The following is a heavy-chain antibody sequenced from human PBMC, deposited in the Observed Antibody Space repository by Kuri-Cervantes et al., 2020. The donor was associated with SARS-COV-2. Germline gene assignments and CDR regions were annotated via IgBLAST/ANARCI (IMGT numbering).Heavy chain of an antibody. CDR3: ATPRYCSGGSCYGLLDY. Sequence: ASVKVSCKASGYTFTSYDINWVRQATGQGLEWMGWMNPDSGNTGYAQKFQGRLTMTRDTSISTAYVELSRLRSDDTAVYYCATPRYCSGGSCYGLLDYWGQGTLVTVSS. CDR1: GYTFTSYD. D-gene: IGHD2-15*01. V-gene: IGHV1-8*02. J-gene: IGHJ4*02. CDR2: MNPDSGNT.